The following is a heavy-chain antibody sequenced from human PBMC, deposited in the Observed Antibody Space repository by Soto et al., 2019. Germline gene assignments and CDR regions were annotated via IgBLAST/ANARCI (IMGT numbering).Heavy chain of an antibody. D-gene: IGHD6-13*01. CDR3: ARAPGIAAAGGGGFDY. V-gene: IGHV4-30-2*01. CDR1: GGSISSGGYS. CDR2: IYHSGST. J-gene: IGHJ4*02. Sequence: SETLSLTCAVSGGSISSGGYSWSWIRQPPGKGLEWIGYIYHSGSTYYNPSLKSRVTISVDRSKNQFSLKLSSVTAADTAVYYCARAPGIAAAGGGGFDYWGQGTLVTAPQ.